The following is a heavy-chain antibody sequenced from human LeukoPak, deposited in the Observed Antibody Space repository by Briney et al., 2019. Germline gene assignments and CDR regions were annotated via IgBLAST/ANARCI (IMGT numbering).Heavy chain of an antibody. V-gene: IGHV3-33*01. D-gene: IGHD2-21*02. Sequence: PGGSLRLSCAASGFTFSSYGMHWVRQAPGKGLEWVAVIWYDGSNKYYAHSVKGRFTISRDNSKNTLYLQMNSLRDEDTAVYYCARVRGTALVNMYFDYWSQGTLVRVSS. J-gene: IGHJ4*02. CDR1: GFTFSSYG. CDR3: ARVRGTALVNMYFDY. CDR2: IWYDGSNK.